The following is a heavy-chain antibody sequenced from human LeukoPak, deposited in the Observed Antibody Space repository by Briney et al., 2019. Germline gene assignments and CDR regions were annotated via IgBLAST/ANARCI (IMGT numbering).Heavy chain of an antibody. CDR3: ARGTHYYDSSGYYYELGLRDI. Sequence: ASVKVSCKASGGTFSSYAISWVRQAPGQGLEWMGWINTNTGNPTYAQGFTGRFVFSLDTSVSTAYLQISSLKAEDTAVYYCARGTHYYDSSGYYYELGLRDIWGQGTMVTVSS. CDR1: GGTFSSYA. CDR2: INTNTGNP. J-gene: IGHJ3*02. D-gene: IGHD3-22*01. V-gene: IGHV7-4-1*02.